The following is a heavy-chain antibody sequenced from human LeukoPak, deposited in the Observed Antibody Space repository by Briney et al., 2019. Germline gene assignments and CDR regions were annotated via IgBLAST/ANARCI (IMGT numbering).Heavy chain of an antibody. Sequence: PGGSLRLSCAASGFTFGNSWVHWVRQAPGKGLVWVSLINADGSTTSYAGSVKGRFTISRDNARNTLFLEMNSLTIEDTAVYYCIVVVEPPDSDGFDVWGQGTMITVSS. D-gene: IGHD1-14*01. CDR2: INADGSTT. CDR1: GFTFGNSW. V-gene: IGHV3-74*01. J-gene: IGHJ3*01. CDR3: IVVVEPPDSDGFDV.